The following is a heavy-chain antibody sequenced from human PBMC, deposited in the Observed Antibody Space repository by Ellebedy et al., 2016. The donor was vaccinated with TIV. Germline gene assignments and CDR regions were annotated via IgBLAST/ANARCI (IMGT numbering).Heavy chain of an antibody. V-gene: IGHV3-11*01. CDR1: GFSSSDYY. Sequence: GESLKISXAASGFSSSDYYMSWIRQAPGKGLEWVSYISDSGSMIHSADSVKGRFTISRDNSKNSLYLQMNNLRAEDTAVYYCARISSGRSFYGMDVWGQGTTVTVSS. D-gene: IGHD6-19*01. J-gene: IGHJ6*02. CDR2: ISDSGSMI. CDR3: ARISSGRSFYGMDV.